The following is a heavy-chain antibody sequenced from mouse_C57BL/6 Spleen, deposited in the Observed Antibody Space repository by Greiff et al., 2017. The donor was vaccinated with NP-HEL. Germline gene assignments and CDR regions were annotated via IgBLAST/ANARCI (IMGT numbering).Heavy chain of an antibody. CDR2: IHPNSGST. D-gene: IGHD2-5*01. Sequence: QVQLQQPGAELVKPGASVKLSCKASGYTFTSYWMHWVKQRPGQGLEWIGMIHPNSGSTNYNEKFKSKATLTVDKSSSTAYMQLSSLTSEDSAVYYCASYYSNYGFDYWGQGTTLTVSS. CDR3: ASYYSNYGFDY. J-gene: IGHJ2*01. CDR1: GYTFTSYW. V-gene: IGHV1-64*01.